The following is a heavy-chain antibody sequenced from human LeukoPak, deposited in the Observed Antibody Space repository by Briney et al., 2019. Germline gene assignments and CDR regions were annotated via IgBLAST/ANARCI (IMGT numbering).Heavy chain of an antibody. CDR3: AREIEDPVTTEGWIRY. Sequence: ASVKVSCKASGGTFTSFGINWVRQAPGQGLEWMGWINTNTGNPTYAQGFTGRFVFSLDTSVSTAYLQISSLKAEDTAVYYCAREIEDPVTTEGWIRYWGQGTLVTVSS. D-gene: IGHD4-17*01. J-gene: IGHJ4*02. V-gene: IGHV7-4-1*02. CDR1: GGTFTSFG. CDR2: INTNTGNP.